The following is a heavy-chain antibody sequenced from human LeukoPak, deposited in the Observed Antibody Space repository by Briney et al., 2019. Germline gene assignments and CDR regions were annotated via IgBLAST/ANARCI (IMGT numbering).Heavy chain of an antibody. V-gene: IGHV1-69*05. CDR1: GGTFSSYA. CDR2: IIPIFGTA. J-gene: IGHJ4*02. D-gene: IGHD2-2*01. Sequence: SVKVTCKASGGTFSSYAISWVRQAPGQGLEWMGGIIPIFGTANYAQKFQGRVTITTDESTSTAYMELSSLRSEDTAVYYCARDSGRYCSSTSCPFDYWGQGTLVTVSS. CDR3: ARDSGRYCSSTSCPFDY.